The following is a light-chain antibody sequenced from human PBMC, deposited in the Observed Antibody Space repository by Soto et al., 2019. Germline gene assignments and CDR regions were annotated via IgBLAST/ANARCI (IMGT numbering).Light chain of an antibody. CDR2: EGS. CDR3: CSYAGSDTYVI. CDR1: SSDIGGYIR. Sequence: QSVLTQPASVSGSPGQSITISCTGTSSDIGGYIRVSWYQQEPGKAPKLMIYEGSKRPSGVSNRFSGSKSGNTASLTISGLQAEDEAHYYCCSYAGSDTYVIFGGGTKLTVL. J-gene: IGLJ2*01. V-gene: IGLV2-23*01.